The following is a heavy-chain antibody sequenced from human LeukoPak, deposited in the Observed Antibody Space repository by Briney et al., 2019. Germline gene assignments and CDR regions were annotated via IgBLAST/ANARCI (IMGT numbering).Heavy chain of an antibody. Sequence: PGGSLRLSCAASGFTFSSYWMSWIRQAPGKGLEWVSYIRGDSSNINYADSVKGRFTISRDNTKNTLYLEMNSLRVEDTAVYYCARHYSDTNGYRSQWDYWGQGTLVTVSS. CDR2: IRGDSSNI. J-gene: IGHJ4*02. D-gene: IGHD3-22*01. CDR1: GFTFSSYW. V-gene: IGHV3-48*04. CDR3: ARHYSDTNGYRSQWDY.